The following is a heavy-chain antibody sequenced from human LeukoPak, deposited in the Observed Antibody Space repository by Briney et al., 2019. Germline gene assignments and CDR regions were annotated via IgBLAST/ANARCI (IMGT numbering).Heavy chain of an antibody. Sequence: GGSLRLSCAASGFTFSSYAMSWVRQAPRKGLEWVSAISGSGGSTYYADSVKGRFTISRDNSKNTLYLQMNSLRAEDTAVYYCATLPLYYYDSGDPETHTDYWGQGTLVTVSS. D-gene: IGHD3-22*01. CDR1: GFTFSSYA. CDR2: ISGSGGST. J-gene: IGHJ4*02. V-gene: IGHV3-23*01. CDR3: ATLPLYYYDSGDPETHTDY.